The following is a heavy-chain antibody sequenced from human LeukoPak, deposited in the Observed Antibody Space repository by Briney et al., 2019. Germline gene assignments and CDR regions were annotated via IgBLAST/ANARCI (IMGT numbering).Heavy chain of an antibody. V-gene: IGHV4-34*01. CDR3: SRGQVPAARGYNWFDP. Sequence: PSETLSLTCALSGWSSNVDYWNSVRQPPGKGLEWIGEINASVDTNFTPSLKSRVTISVDTSKNPLSLTLISMIAVDEAVYYPSRGQVPAARGYNWFDPWGQGTLVTVSS. CDR1: GWSSNVDY. D-gene: IGHD2-2*01. J-gene: IGHJ5*02. CDR2: INASVDT.